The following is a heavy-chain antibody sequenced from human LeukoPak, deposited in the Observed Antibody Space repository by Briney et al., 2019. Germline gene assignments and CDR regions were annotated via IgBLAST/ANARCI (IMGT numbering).Heavy chain of an antibody. CDR3: ARGGVAAVAGHPGGFDI. D-gene: IGHD6-19*01. V-gene: IGHV4-61*01. CDR1: GGSVSSGSYY. Sequence: PSETLSLTCTVSGGSVSSGSYYWSWIRQPPGKGLEWIGYIYYSGSTNYNPSLRSRVTISVDTSKNQFSLKLTSVTAADTAVYYCARGGVAAVAGHPGGFDIWGQGTMVTVSS. CDR2: IYYSGST. J-gene: IGHJ3*02.